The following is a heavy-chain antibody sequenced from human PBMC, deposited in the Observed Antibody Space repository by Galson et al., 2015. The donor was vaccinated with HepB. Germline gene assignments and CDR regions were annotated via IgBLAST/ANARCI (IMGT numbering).Heavy chain of an antibody. CDR3: ARDLPGIAAAGIKFGAFDI. D-gene: IGHD6-13*01. Sequence: SLRLSCAASGFTFSSYWMHWVRQAPGKGLVWVSRINSDGSSTSYADSVKGRFTISRDNAKNTLYLQMNSLRAEDTAVYYCARDLPGIAAAGIKFGAFDIWGQGTMVTASS. J-gene: IGHJ3*02. V-gene: IGHV3-74*01. CDR2: INSDGSST. CDR1: GFTFSSYW.